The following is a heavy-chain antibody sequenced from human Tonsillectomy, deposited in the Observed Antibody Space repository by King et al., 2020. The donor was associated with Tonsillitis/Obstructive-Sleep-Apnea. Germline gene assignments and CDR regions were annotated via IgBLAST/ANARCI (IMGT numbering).Heavy chain of an antibody. CDR1: GYTFTSYA. V-gene: IGHV7-4-1*02. J-gene: IGHJ4*02. CDR3: ARDSGRYDVWGGYYNQICFFDF. D-gene: IGHD3-3*01. Sequence: VQLVQSGSELKKPGASVKVSCKASGYTFTSYAMNWVRQAPGQGLEWMGWINTNTGNPTYAQGFTGRFVFSLDTSVSTAYLQISSLKAEDTAVYYCARDSGRYDVWGGYYNQICFFDFWGQGTLVTVSS. CDR2: INTNTGNP.